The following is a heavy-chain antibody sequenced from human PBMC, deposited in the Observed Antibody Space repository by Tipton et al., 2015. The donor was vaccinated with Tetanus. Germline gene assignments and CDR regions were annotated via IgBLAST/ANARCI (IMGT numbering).Heavy chain of an antibody. Sequence: SLRLSCAASGFTFSSYSMNWVRQAPGKGLEWVSYISSSSSTIYYADSVKGRFTISRDNAKNSLYLQMNSLRAEDTAVYYCARGGYDFWSGYYLMDVWGQGTTVTVSS. CDR3: ARGGYDFWSGYYLMDV. D-gene: IGHD3-3*01. CDR2: ISSSSSTI. J-gene: IGHJ6*02. V-gene: IGHV3-48*01. CDR1: GFTFSSYS.